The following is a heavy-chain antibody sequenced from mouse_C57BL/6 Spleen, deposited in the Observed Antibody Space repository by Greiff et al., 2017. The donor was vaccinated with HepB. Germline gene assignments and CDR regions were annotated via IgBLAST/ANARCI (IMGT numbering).Heavy chain of an antibody. CDR1: GYAFSSSW. D-gene: IGHD2-5*01. CDR3: ARGAYSNSFDY. J-gene: IGHJ2*01. Sequence: VQLQQSGPELVKPGASVKISCKASGYAFSSSWMNWVKQRPGKGLEWIGRIYPGDGDTNYNGKFKGKATLTADKSSSTAYMQLSSLTSEDSAVYFCARGAYSNSFDYWGQGTTLTVSS. CDR2: IYPGDGDT. V-gene: IGHV1-82*01.